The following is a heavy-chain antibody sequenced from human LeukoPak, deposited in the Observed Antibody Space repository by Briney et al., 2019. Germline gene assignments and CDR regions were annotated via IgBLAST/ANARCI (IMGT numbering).Heavy chain of an antibody. Sequence: SQTLSLTCAISGDSVSSNSAAWNWIRQSPSRGLEWLGRTYYRSKWYNDYAVSVKSRITINPDTSENQFSLQLNFVTPEDTAVYYCTRATYYAILTGYCLFDDWGQGTLVTVSS. CDR1: GDSVSSNSAA. V-gene: IGHV6-1*01. J-gene: IGHJ4*02. CDR2: TYYRSKWYN. CDR3: TRATYYAILTGYCLFDD. D-gene: IGHD3-9*01.